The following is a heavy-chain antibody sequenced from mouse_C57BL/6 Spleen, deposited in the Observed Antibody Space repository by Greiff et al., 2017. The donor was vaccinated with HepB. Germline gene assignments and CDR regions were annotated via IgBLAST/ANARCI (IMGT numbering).Heavy chain of an antibody. CDR3: AREGYGNDAMDY. CDR2: INPSSGYT. CDR1: GYTFTSYT. V-gene: IGHV1-4*01. D-gene: IGHD2-1*01. J-gene: IGHJ4*01. Sequence: VQLQQSGAELARPGASVKMSCKASGYTFTSYTMHWVKQRPGQGLEWIGYINPSSGYTKYNQKFKDKATLTADKSSSTAYMQLSSLTSEDSAVYYCAREGYGNDAMDYWGQGTSVTVSS.